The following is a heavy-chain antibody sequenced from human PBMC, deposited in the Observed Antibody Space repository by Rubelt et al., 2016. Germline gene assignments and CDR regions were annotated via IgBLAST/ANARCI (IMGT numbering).Heavy chain of an antibody. CDR1: GGSISSGSYY. V-gene: IGHV4-61*01. CDR2: IYYSGST. Sequence: QVQLQESGPGLVKPSQTLSLTCTVSGGSISSGSYYWSWIRQPPGKGLEWIGYIYYSGSTNYNPSLKSRVTISVDTSKNQFSLQLNSVTPEDTAVYYCARGGAATWYFDLWGRGTLVTVSS. D-gene: IGHD3-16*01. CDR3: ARGGAATWYFDL. J-gene: IGHJ2*01.